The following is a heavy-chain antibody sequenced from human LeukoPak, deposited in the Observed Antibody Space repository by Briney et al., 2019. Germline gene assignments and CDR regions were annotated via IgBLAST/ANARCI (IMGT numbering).Heavy chain of an antibody. CDR1: GGSITSSSSY. Sequence: PSETLSLTCTVSGGSITSSSSYWGWIRQPPGKGLEWIGSIFYDGNTYYNPSLKSRVTISVDTSKNQFSLKLSSVTAADTAVYYCARDRGRGWQTVNWYFDLWGRGTLVTVSS. V-gene: IGHV4-39*02. CDR2: IFYDGNT. CDR3: ARDRGRGWQTVNWYFDL. J-gene: IGHJ2*01. D-gene: IGHD6-19*01.